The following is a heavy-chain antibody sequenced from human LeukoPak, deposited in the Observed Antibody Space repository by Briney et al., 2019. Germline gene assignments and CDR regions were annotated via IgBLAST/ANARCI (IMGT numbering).Heavy chain of an antibody. V-gene: IGHV4-38-2*02. CDR3: ARGARATVPDAFDI. Sequence: SETLSLTCTVSGYSISSGYYWGWIRQPPGKGLEWIGSIYHSGSTYYNPSLKSRVTISVDTSKNQFSLKLSSVTAADTAVYYCARGARATVPDAFDIWGQGTMVTVSS. CDR1: GYSISSGYY. J-gene: IGHJ3*02. D-gene: IGHD4-17*01. CDR2: IYHSGST.